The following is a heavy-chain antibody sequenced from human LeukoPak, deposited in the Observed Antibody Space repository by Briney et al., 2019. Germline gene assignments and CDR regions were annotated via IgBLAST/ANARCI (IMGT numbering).Heavy chain of an antibody. CDR2: KHFSGST. J-gene: IGHJ4*02. CDR1: GGSTRSGDSY. Sequence: PSETLSLTCTVSGGSTRSGDSYWSWIRQHPGKDLEWIGYKHFSGSTYYNPSLKSRITISADTSKNQFSLELSSVTAADTAVYFCARYRFDGSGYNSHFFGYWGQGTLVIVSS. V-gene: IGHV4-31*03. CDR3: ARYRFDGSGYNSHFFGY. D-gene: IGHD3-22*01.